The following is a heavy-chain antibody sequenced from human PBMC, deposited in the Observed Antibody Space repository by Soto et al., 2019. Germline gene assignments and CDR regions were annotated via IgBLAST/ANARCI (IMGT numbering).Heavy chain of an antibody. CDR1: GVTCGDYY. V-gene: IGHV3-11*01. CDR2: ISSSGNSI. D-gene: IGHD2-21*02. J-gene: IGHJ4*02. Sequence: PGVSRSRSCTAAGVTCGDYYRTWLRQDPGKGLEWVSYISSSGNSIYYADSVRGRFTVSRDNAKNSLYLQMNSLRAEDTAVYYCARDAVTATRIFDYWGQGTLVTVSS. CDR3: ARDAVTATRIFDY.